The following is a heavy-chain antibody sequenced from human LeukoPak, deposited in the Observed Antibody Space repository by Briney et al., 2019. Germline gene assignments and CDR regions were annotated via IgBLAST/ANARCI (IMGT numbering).Heavy chain of an antibody. Sequence: SETLSLTCTVSGGSISSYYWSWIRQPPGKGLEWIGYIYYSGSTNYSPSLKSRVTISVDTSKNQFSLKLSSVTAADTAVYYCARGTLYYDILTGYYAYYFDYWGQGTLVTVSS. CDR3: ARGTLYYDILTGYYAYYFDY. V-gene: IGHV4-59*08. J-gene: IGHJ4*02. CDR2: IYYSGST. D-gene: IGHD3-9*01. CDR1: GGSISSYY.